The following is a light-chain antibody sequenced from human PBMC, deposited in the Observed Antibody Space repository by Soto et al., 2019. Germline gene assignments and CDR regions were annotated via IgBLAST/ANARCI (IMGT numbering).Light chain of an antibody. CDR3: SSYTSITTYV. CDR1: SSDFGGYNY. Sequence: QSALTQPASVSGSPGQSITISCTGTSSDFGGYNYVSWYQQHPGKAPRLMIYDVNNRPSGVSNRFSGSKSGNTASLTISGLQAEDEADYYCSSYTSITTYVFGTGTKVTVL. CDR2: DVN. J-gene: IGLJ1*01. V-gene: IGLV2-14*01.